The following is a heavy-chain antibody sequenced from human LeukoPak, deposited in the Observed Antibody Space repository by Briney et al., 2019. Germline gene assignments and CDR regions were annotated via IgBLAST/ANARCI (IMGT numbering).Heavy chain of an antibody. V-gene: IGHV4-4*07. J-gene: IGHJ4*02. CDR1: GGSIGDYY. CDR3: ARQHFLNSLLDS. Sequence: PSETLSLTCTVSGGSIGDYYWNWIRQPAGKGLEWIWRVYISENTNYNPSLTSRVTISLAKSKNEFSLNMSSVTAADTAVYSCARQHFLNSLLDSWGQGTLVTVSS. D-gene: IGHD3-3*02. CDR2: VYISENT.